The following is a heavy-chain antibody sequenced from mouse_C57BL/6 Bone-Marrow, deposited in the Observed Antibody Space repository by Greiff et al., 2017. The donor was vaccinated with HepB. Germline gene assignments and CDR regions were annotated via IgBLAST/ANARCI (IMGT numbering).Heavy chain of an antibody. CDR3: ARALGGYFDV. CDR1: GYTFTSYG. V-gene: IGHV1-81*01. J-gene: IGHJ1*03. CDR2: IYPRSGNT. Sequence: QVQLQQPGAELARPGASVKLSCKASGYTFTSYGISWVKQRTGQGLEWIGEIYPRSGNTYYNEKFKGKATLTADKSSSTAYMELRSLTSEDSAVYFCARALGGYFDVWGTGTTVTVSS. D-gene: IGHD4-1*01.